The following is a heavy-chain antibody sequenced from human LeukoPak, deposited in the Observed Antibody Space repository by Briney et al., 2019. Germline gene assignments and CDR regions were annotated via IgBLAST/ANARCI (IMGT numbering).Heavy chain of an antibody. CDR1: GYTFTSYD. V-gene: IGHV1-8*01. CDR3: ARGPYGSGSYRYYYYYMDV. Sequence: ASVTVSCTASGYTFTSYDINWVRQAPGQGLEWMGWMNPNSGNTGYAQKFQGRVTMTRNTSISTAYMELSSLRSEDTAVYYCARGPYGSGSYRYYYYYMDVWGKGTTVTVSS. J-gene: IGHJ6*03. CDR2: MNPNSGNT. D-gene: IGHD3-10*01.